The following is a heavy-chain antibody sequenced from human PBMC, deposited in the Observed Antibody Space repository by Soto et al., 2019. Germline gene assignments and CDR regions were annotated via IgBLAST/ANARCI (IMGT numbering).Heavy chain of an antibody. CDR1: GGTFSSYT. CDR3: ATVLNDKELTN. D-gene: IGHD1-1*01. J-gene: IGHJ4*02. CDR2: IIPILGIT. V-gene: IGHV1-69*02. Sequence: QVQLVQSGAAVKKPGSSVKVSCKASGGTFSSYTISWVRQAPGQGLEWMGRIIPILGITTYAQKFQGRVTFTADKSTSTASMELSSLRSEDTAVFYCATVLNDKELTNWGQGTLVTVSS.